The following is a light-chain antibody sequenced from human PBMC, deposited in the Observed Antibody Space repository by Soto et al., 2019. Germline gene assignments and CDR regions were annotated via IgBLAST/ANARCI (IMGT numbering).Light chain of an antibody. V-gene: IGLV2-11*01. J-gene: IGLJ1*01. Sequence: QSALTQPRSVSGSPGQTVTISCTGTSRDVGFSNYISWYQQHPGEAPKLAIYDVAQRPSGVPDRLSGSRSGKTASLTISGLQPDDEGDYYCCSYVGGDTLIFGSGTKVTVL. CDR1: SRDVGFSNY. CDR2: DVA. CDR3: CSYVGGDTLI.